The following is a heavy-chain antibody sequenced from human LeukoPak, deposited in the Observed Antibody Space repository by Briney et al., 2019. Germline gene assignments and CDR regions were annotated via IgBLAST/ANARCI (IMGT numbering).Heavy chain of an antibody. CDR2: ISYDGSNK. V-gene: IGHV3-30-3*01. CDR3: ARAYGDYYGYIDY. D-gene: IGHD4-17*01. Sequence: GGSLRLSCAASGFTFSSYAMHWVRQAPGKGLEWVAVISYDGSNKYYADSVKGRFTIPRDNSKNTLYLQMNSLRAEDTAVYYCARAYGDYYGYIDYWGQGTLVTVSS. CDR1: GFTFSSYA. J-gene: IGHJ4*02.